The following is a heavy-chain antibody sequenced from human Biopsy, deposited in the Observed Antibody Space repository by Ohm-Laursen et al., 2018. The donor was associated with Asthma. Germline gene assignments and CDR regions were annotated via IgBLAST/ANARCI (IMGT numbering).Heavy chain of an antibody. CDR2: IYSGGTS. Sequence: SLRLSCTASGFAVSRDHMFWVRQAPGKGLGWVSVIYSGGTSHTADSVRGRFTISGDYSKNTLYLQMHSLRAEDTAVYYCARGDSSNWSHYYFDYWGQGTLVTVSS. CDR1: GFAVSRDH. J-gene: IGHJ4*02. D-gene: IGHD3-22*01. V-gene: IGHV3-53*01. CDR3: ARGDSSNWSHYYFDY.